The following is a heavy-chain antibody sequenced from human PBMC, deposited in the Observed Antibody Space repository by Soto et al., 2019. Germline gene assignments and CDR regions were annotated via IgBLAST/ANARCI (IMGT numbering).Heavy chain of an antibody. D-gene: IGHD3-10*01. CDR1: GGSISSYY. V-gene: IGHV4-59*01. CDR3: ARTWAPPLHSGSYYNGQYYFDY. CDR2: IYYSGST. Sequence: SETLSLTCTVSGGSISSYYWSWIRQPPGKGLEWIGYIYYSGSTNYNPSLKSRVTISVDTSKNQFSLKLSSVTAADTAVYYCARTWAPPLHSGSYYNGQYYFDYWGQGTLVTVSS. J-gene: IGHJ4*02.